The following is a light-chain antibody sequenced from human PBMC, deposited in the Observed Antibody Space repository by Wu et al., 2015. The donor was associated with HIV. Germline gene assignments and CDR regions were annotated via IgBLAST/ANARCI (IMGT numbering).Light chain of an antibody. V-gene: IGKV3-15*01. Sequence: EIVMTQSPAALSVSPGERATLSCRASQSVTRKIAWYQQKPGQPPRLLIYGASTRAAGLPARFSGSGSGTEFTLTISSLQSEDSAIYYCLQFHNWPPWTFGQGTRVEV. CDR1: QSVTRK. CDR3: LQFHNWPPWT. CDR2: GAS. J-gene: IGKJ1*01.